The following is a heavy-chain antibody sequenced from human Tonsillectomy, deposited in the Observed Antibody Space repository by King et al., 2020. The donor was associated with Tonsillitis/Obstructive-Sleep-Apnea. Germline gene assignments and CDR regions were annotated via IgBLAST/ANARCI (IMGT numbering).Heavy chain of an antibody. D-gene: IGHD2-2*02. CDR3: ARGAPSGYCSSTGCYILDY. CDR2: IYYSGST. J-gene: IGHJ4*02. CDR1: GGSISSGGYY. Sequence: MQLQESGPGLVKPSQTLSLTCTVSGGSISSGGYYWSWIRQHPGKGLEWIGYIYYSGSTYYNPSLKSRVTISVDTSKNQFSLKLSSVTAADTAVYYCARGAPSGYCSSTGCYILDYWGQGTLVTVSS. V-gene: IGHV4-31*03.